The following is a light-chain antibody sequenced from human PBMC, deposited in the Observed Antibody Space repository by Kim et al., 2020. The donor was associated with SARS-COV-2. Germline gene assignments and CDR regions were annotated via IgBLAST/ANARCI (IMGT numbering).Light chain of an antibody. Sequence: SYELTQPPSLSVAPGKTARIPCVGNDIESKSVHWYQQRPGQAPVLVIYYDKDRPSGISERFSGSNSANTATLTLTRVEAGDEADYYCQVWDSNGDQGVFG. J-gene: IGLJ1*01. V-gene: IGLV3-21*01. CDR2: YDK. CDR1: DIESKS. CDR3: QVWDSNGDQGV.